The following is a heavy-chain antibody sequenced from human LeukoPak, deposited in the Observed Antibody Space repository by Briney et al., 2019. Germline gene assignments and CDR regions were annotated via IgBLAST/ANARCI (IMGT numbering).Heavy chain of an antibody. J-gene: IGHJ4*02. CDR3: ARHATARSLGYYPNFDY. D-gene: IGHD3-22*01. Sequence: SQTLSLTCTVSGGSISSGDYYWSWIRQPPGKGLEWIGYIYYSGSTNYNPSLKSRVTISVDTSKNQFSLKLSSVTAADTAVYYCARHATARSLGYYPNFDYWGQGTLVTVSS. V-gene: IGHV4-61*08. CDR2: IYYSGST. CDR1: GGSISSGDYY.